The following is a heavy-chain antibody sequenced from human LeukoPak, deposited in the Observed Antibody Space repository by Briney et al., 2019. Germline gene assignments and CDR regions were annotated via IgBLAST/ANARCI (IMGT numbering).Heavy chain of an antibody. V-gene: IGHV4-30-4*08. D-gene: IGHD4-17*01. Sequence: SETLSLTCTVSGGSISSGDYYWSWIRQPPGKGLEWIGYIYYSGSTYYNPSLKSRVTISVDTSKNQFSLKLSSLTAADTAVYYCARGGSTVTLDYWGQGTLVTVSS. CDR2: IYYSGST. CDR1: GGSISSGDYY. J-gene: IGHJ4*02. CDR3: ARGGSTVTLDY.